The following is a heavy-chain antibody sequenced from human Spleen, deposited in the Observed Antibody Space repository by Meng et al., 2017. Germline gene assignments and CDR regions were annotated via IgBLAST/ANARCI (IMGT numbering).Heavy chain of an antibody. CDR1: GGSISSSNW. J-gene: IGHJ2*01. Sequence: QGQLQESGPGLVKPSGTLSLTCAVSGGSISSSNWWSWVRQPPGKGLEWIGEIYQSGSTNYNPSLKSRVTISVDKSKNQFSLKLSSVTAADTAVYYCASTIDYGDYVAYLGPYFDLWGRGTLVTVSS. V-gene: IGHV4-4*02. CDR3: ASTIDYGDYVAYLGPYFDL. D-gene: IGHD4-17*01. CDR2: IYQSGST.